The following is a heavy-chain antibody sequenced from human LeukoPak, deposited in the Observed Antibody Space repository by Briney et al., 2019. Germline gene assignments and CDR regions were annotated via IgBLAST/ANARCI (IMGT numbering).Heavy chain of an antibody. J-gene: IGHJ4*02. D-gene: IGHD5-18*01. V-gene: IGHV4-59*01. CDR2: IYYSGST. CDR3: ARGVGGDTDFDY. CDR1: GGSISSYY. Sequence: PSETLSLTCTVSGGSISSYYWSWIGQPPGKRLEWSGYIYYSGSTNYNPSLKSRVTISVDTSKNQFSLKLGSVTAADTAVYYCARGVGGDTDFDYWGQGTLVTVSP.